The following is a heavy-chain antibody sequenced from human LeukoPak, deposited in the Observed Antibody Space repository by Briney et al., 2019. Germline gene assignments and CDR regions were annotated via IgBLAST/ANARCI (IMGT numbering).Heavy chain of an antibody. CDR1: GFTFSSYA. V-gene: IGHV3-23*01. CDR3: ASRYCTNGVCYVWFPHEAFDI. CDR2: ISGSGGST. J-gene: IGHJ3*02. Sequence: GGSLRLSCAASGFTFSSYAMSWVRQAPGKGLEWVSAISGSGGSTYYADSVKGRFTISRDNSKNTLYLQMNSLRAEDTAVYYCASRYCTNGVCYVWFPHEAFDIWGQGTMVTVSS. D-gene: IGHD2-8*01.